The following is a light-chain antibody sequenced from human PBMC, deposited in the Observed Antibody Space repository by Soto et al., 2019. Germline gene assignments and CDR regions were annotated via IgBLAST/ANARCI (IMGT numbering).Light chain of an antibody. CDR1: QGIRNY. CDR2: AAS. Sequence: DIQMTQSPSSLSASVGDRVTITCRASQGIRNYLAWYQQKPGKVPKLLIYAASTLQSGVPSRFSGSGSGTDFTLTISSLHPEDVATYYCQKYNSAPRTVGQGTKVEIK. J-gene: IGKJ1*01. CDR3: QKYNSAPRT. V-gene: IGKV1-27*01.